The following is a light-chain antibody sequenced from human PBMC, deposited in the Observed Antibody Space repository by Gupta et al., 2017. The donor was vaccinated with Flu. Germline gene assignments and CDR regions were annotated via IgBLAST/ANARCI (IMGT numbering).Light chain of an antibody. Sequence: QPALTQPASVSGSPGQSITLSCTGSSSDVGGYNYVSWYQQHHGKAPKLMIYEVSYRPSGVSNRFSGAKSGNKASLTISGLQAEDEAAYYCTSYTSSSTWVFGGWTKLTVL. V-gene: IGLV2-14*01. CDR2: EVS. J-gene: IGLJ3*02. CDR1: SSDVGGYNY. CDR3: TSYTSSSTWV.